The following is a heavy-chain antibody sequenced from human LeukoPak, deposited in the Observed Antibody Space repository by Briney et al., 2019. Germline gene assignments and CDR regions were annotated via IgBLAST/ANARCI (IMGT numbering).Heavy chain of an antibody. CDR3: AKGRGQSYPHYYFDS. CDR1: GFTFSSYG. D-gene: IGHD5-18*01. Sequence: PGGSLRLSCAASGFTFSSYGMHWVRQAPGKGLEWVAFVRYDGSNKYYADSVKGRFTISRDSSKNTLYLQMNSLRPEDTAVYYRAKGRGQSYPHYYFDSWGQGTLVTVSS. CDR2: VRYDGSNK. V-gene: IGHV3-30*02. J-gene: IGHJ4*02.